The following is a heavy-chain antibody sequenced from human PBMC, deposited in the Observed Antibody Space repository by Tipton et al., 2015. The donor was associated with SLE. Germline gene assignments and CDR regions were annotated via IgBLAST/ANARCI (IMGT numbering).Heavy chain of an antibody. CDR2: IYHSGST. J-gene: IGHJ4*02. CDR3: ARARDY. Sequence: GLVKPSETLSLTCTVSGYSISSGYFWGWIRQPPGKGLEWIGSIYHSGSTYYNPSLKSRVTISVDTSKNQFSLKLSSVTAADTAMHYCARARDYWGQGTLVTVSS. CDR1: GYSISSGYF. V-gene: IGHV4-38-2*02.